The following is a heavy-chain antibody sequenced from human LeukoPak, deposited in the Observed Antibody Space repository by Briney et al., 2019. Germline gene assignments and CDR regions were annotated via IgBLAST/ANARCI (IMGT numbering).Heavy chain of an antibody. J-gene: IGHJ4*02. CDR2: INGSGGST. D-gene: IGHD4-17*01. V-gene: IGHV3-23*01. CDR1: GFTFSSYA. Sequence: PGGSLRLSCAASGFTFSSYAMSWVRQAPGKGLEWVSAINGSGGSTYYADSVKGRFTISRDNSKNTLFLQMNSLRAEDTAVYYCARNGRYDYAVDFWGRGTLVTVSS. CDR3: ARNGRYDYAVDF.